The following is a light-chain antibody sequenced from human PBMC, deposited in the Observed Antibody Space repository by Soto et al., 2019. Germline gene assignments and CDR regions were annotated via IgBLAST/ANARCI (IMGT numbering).Light chain of an antibody. V-gene: IGKV1-6*01. CDR1: QAIRND. J-gene: IGKJ4*01. CDR2: AAT. CDR3: LQEYNYPLT. Sequence: AIQVILSPSSLSASVGDSVTITCRASQAIRNDLDWYQQKPGKAPILLIYAATHLQTGVPSRFSGSGSGTDFTLTISSLQPEDFATYYCLQEYNYPLTFGGGTKVDIK.